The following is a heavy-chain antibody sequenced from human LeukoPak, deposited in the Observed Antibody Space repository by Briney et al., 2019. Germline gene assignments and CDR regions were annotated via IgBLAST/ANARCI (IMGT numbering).Heavy chain of an antibody. J-gene: IGHJ5*02. CDR3: ARAPVDTAMVTWWFDP. CDR2: IKQDGSEK. D-gene: IGHD5-18*01. Sequence: GGSLRLSCGVSGFTFSAYGVHWVRQAPGKGLEWVANIKQDGSEKYYVDSVKGRFTISRDNAKNSLYLQMNSLRAEDTAVYYCARAPVDTAMVTWWFDPWGQGTLVTVSS. CDR1: GFTFSAYG. V-gene: IGHV3-7*01.